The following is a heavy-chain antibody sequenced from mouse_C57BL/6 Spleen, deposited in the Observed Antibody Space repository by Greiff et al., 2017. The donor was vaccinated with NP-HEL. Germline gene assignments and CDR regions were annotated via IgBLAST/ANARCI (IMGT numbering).Heavy chain of an antibody. CDR3: ARWYYYGSSSYAMDY. D-gene: IGHD1-1*01. Sequence: VQLQQPGAELVKPGASVKMSCKASGYTFTSYWITWVKQRPGQGLEWIGDIYPGSGSTNYNEKFKSKATLTVDTSSSTAYMQLSSLTSEDSAVYYCARWYYYGSSSYAMDYWGQGTSVTVSS. CDR2: IYPGSGST. J-gene: IGHJ4*01. V-gene: IGHV1-55*01. CDR1: GYTFTSYW.